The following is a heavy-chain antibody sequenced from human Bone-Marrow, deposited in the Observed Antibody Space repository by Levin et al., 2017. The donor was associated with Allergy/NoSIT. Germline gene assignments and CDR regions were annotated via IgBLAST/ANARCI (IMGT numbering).Heavy chain of an antibody. CDR3: AKTFRCSGGSCSTFDN. CDR2: INHSGST. V-gene: IGHV4-34*01. J-gene: IGHJ4*02. CDR1: GGSFSGYY. D-gene: IGHD2-15*01. Sequence: PGGSLRLSCVVYGGSFSGYYWSWIRQPPGKGLEWIGEINHSGSTKYNPSLKSRVTISGDTSKNQFSLKLSSVTAADTAVYYCAKTFRCSGGSCSTFDNWGQGTLVTVSS.